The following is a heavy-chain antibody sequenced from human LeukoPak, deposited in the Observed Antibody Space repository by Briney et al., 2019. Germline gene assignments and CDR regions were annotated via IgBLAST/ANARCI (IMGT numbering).Heavy chain of an antibody. J-gene: IGHJ5*02. CDR1: GGSISSSSYY. V-gene: IGHV4-39*01. CDR2: IYYSGRT. CDR3: ARKDTPRLKGWFEP. Sequence: PSETLSLTCTVSGGSISSSSYYWGWIRQPPGKGLEWIGSIYYSGRTYYNPSLKSRVTISVDTSKTQFSLKLSSVTAADTAVYYCARKDTPRLKGWFEPWGQGTLVTVSS.